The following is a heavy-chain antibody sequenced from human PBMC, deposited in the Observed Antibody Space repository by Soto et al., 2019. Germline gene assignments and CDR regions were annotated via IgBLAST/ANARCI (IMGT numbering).Heavy chain of an antibody. Sequence: PSETLSLTCTVSGGSISSGGYYWSWIRQHPGKGLEWIGYIYYSGSTYYNPSLKSRVTISVDTSKNQFSLKLSSVTAADTAVYYCARGSRPPQNWFDPWGQGTLVTVSS. CDR2: IYYSGST. CDR1: GGSISSGGYY. J-gene: IGHJ5*02. CDR3: ARGSRPPQNWFDP. V-gene: IGHV4-31*03.